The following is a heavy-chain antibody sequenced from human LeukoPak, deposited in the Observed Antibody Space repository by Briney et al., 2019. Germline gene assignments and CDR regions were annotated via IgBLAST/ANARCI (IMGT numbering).Heavy chain of an antibody. D-gene: IGHD3-22*01. Sequence: ASVKVSCKASGYTFTGYYMHWVRQAPGQGLEWMGRINPNSGGTNYAQKFQGRVTMTRDTSISTAYMELSRLRSDDTAVYYCAGDGGPYYYDSSGPPWGQGTLVTVSS. V-gene: IGHV1-2*06. J-gene: IGHJ5*02. CDR1: GYTFTGYY. CDR3: AGDGGPYYYDSSGPP. CDR2: INPNSGGT.